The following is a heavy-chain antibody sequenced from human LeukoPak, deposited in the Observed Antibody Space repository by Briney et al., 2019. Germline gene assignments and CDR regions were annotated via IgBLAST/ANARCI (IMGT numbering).Heavy chain of an antibody. J-gene: IGHJ4*02. Sequence: ASVKVSCRASGYTFTSYEINWVRQATGQGLEWMGWMNPNSGNTGYAQKFQGRVTMTRNTSISTAYMELSSLRSEDTAVYYCARPARSGSYYQYYFDYWGQGTLVTVSS. D-gene: IGHD3-10*01. V-gene: IGHV1-8*01. CDR1: GYTFTSYE. CDR2: MNPNSGNT. CDR3: ARPARSGSYYQYYFDY.